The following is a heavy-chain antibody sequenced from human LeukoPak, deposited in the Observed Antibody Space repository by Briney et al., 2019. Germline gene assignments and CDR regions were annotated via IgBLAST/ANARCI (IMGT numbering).Heavy chain of an antibody. CDR2: LYYSGNT. D-gene: IGHD1-1*01. Sequence: SETLSLTCTVSGGSISISSYYWGWIRQPPGKGLEWIGSLYYSGNTYYNPSLKSRVTIFVDTSKNQYSLKLSSVTAACTAVYPCARLRNAHHRIRALYYFDYWGQGTLVTVSS. CDR1: GGSISISSYY. J-gene: IGHJ4*02. CDR3: ARLRNAHHRIRALYYFDY. V-gene: IGHV4-39*01.